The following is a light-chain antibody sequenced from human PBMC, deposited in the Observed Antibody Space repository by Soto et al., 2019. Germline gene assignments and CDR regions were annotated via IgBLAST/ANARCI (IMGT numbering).Light chain of an antibody. Sequence: QSALTQPASVSGSPGQSITISCTGTSSDFGAYNLVSWYQQYPGKAPKLMIYYISERPPGVPDRFSGSKSGNTASLTISGLQADDEADYYCCSSAGTFTWVFGGGTKVTVL. J-gene: IGLJ3*02. CDR2: YIS. CDR1: SSDFGAYNL. V-gene: IGLV2-11*01. CDR3: CSSAGTFTWV.